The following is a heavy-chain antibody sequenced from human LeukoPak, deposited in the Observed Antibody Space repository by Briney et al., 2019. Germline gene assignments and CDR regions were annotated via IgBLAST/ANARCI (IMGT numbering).Heavy chain of an antibody. CDR3: ASPLPGPTRRDYYYYYGMDV. J-gene: IGHJ6*02. CDR2: ISGSGGST. Sequence: PGGSLRLSCAASGFTFSSYAMSWVRQAPGKGLEWVSAISGSGGSTYYADSVKGRFTISRDNSKNTLYLQMNSLRAEDTAVYYCASPLPGPTRRDYYYYYGMDVWGQGTTVTVSS. V-gene: IGHV3-23*01. CDR1: GFTFSSYA.